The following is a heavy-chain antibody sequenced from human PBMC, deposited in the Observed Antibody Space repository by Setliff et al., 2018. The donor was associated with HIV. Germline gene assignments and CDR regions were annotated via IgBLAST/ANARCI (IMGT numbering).Heavy chain of an antibody. V-gene: IGHV1-69*13. Sequence: GASVKVSCKASGGTLNSHAINWVRQAPGQGLEWMGGIIPIIGTTNYAQRFQGRVTITADESTSTAYMELSSLTSDDTAVYFCARGSMSMVMFILVSAFDIWGQGTLVTVSS. CDR3: ARGSMSMVMFILVSAFDI. CDR1: GGTLNSHA. CDR2: IIPIIGTT. D-gene: IGHD2-21*01. J-gene: IGHJ3*02.